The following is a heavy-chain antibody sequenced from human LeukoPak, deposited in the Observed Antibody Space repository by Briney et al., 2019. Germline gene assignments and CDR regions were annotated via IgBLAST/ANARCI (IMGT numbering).Heavy chain of an antibody. J-gene: IGHJ4*02. CDR1: GGSISSGSYY. CDR2: IYTSEST. Sequence: SETLSLTCTVSGGSISSGSYYWSWIRQPAGKGLEWIGRIYTSESTNYNPSLKSRVTISVDTSKNQFSLKLSSVTAADTAVYYCAAVEDAAYYYDSSGYYYRFWGQGTLVTVSS. V-gene: IGHV4-61*02. D-gene: IGHD3-22*01. CDR3: AAVEDAAYYYDSSGYYYRF.